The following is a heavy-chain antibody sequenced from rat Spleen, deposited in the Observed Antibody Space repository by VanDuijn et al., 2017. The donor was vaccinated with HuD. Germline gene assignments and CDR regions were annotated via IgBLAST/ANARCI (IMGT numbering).Heavy chain of an antibody. J-gene: IGHJ2*01. CDR3: TRNWDY. CDR1: GFIFSSFP. D-gene: IGHD3-6*01. Sequence: EVQLVESGGGLVQPGRSLKLSCAASGFIFSSFPMAWVRQAPKKGLEWVASISTGGGNTYYRDSVKGRFTISRDDAKSTLYLQMNSLRSEDTATYYCTRNWDYWGQGVMVTVSS. CDR2: ISTGGGNT. V-gene: IGHV5-46*01.